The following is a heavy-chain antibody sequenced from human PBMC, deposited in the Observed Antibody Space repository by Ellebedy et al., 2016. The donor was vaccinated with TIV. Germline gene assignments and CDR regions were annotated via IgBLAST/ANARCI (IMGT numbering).Heavy chain of an antibody. CDR3: AIRRNHGPGDQ. V-gene: IGHV3-23*01. D-gene: IGHD2-21*01. CDR2: ISGSGSKT. Sequence: PGGSLRLSCVASGVTFSGSAGSRVRQAPGTGLEWVTSISGSGSKTYYADSVKGRFTISTDNSGNTLFLQMSSLRVDDTAVYYCAIRRNHGPGDQWGQGTLVTVSS. CDR1: GVTFSGSA. J-gene: IGHJ4*02.